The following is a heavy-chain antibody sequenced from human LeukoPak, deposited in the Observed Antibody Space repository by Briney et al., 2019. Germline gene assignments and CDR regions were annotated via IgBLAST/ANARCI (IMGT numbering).Heavy chain of an antibody. CDR2: IYYSGST. Sequence: SETLSLTCTVSGGSISSYYWSWIRQPPGKGLEWIGYIYYSGSTNYSPSLKSRVTISVDTSKNQFSLKLSSVTAADTAVYYCARAVAGTWGNFDYWGQGTLVTVSS. CDR1: GGSISSYY. V-gene: IGHV4-59*01. D-gene: IGHD6-19*01. J-gene: IGHJ4*02. CDR3: ARAVAGTWGNFDY.